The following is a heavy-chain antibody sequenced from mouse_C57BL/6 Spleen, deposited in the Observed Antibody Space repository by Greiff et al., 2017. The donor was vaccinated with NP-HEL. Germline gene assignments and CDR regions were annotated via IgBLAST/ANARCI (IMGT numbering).Heavy chain of an antibody. Sequence: QVQLQQPGAELVKPGASVKMSCTASGYTFTSYWITWVKQRPGQGLEWIGDIYPGSGSTNYNEKFKSKATLTGDTSSSTAYMQLSSLTSEDSAVYYCASSRDYFDYWGKGTTLTVSS. CDR2: IYPGSGST. V-gene: IGHV1-55*01. CDR1: GYTFTSYW. D-gene: IGHD3-1*01. CDR3: ASSRDYFDY. J-gene: IGHJ2*01.